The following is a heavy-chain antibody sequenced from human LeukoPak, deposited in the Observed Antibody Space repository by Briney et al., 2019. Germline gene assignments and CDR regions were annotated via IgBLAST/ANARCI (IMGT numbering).Heavy chain of an antibody. CDR2: ISYDGSNK. J-gene: IGHJ4*02. CDR3: AKAYYDSSGYYYTLHY. CDR1: GFTFSGYP. Sequence: SGGSLRLSCTASGFTFSGYPMHWVRQAPAKGLDWVAVISYDGSNKYSADSVKGRFTISRDNSKNTLYLQMNSLRAEDTAVYYCAKAYYDSSGYYYTLHYWGQGTLVTVSS. D-gene: IGHD3-22*01. V-gene: IGHV3-30*04.